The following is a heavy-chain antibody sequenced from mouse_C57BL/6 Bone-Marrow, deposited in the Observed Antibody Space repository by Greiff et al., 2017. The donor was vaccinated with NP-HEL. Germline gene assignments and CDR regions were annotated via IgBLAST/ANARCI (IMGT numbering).Heavy chain of an antibody. CDR3: ARGSSGPAWFAY. V-gene: IGHV3-6*01. J-gene: IGHJ3*01. CDR2: ISYDGSN. CDR1: GYSITSGYY. D-gene: IGHD3-2*02. Sequence: EVQLVESGPGLVKPSQSLSLTCSVTGYSITSGYYWNWIRQLPGNKLEWMGYISYDGSNNYNPSLKNRISITRDTSKNQFFLKLNSVTTEDTATYYCARGSSGPAWFAYWGQGTLVTVSA.